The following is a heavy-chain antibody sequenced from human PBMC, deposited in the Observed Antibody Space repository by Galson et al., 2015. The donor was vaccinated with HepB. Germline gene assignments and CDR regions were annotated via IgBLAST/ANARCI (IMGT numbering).Heavy chain of an antibody. Sequence: SLRLSCAASGFTFSSYSMNWVRQAPGKGLEWVSSISSSSSYIYYADSVKGRFTISRDNAKNSLYLQMNSLRAEDTAVYYCARVGQGIAARPIVYYYYMDVWGKGTTVTVSS. CDR2: ISSSSSYI. CDR3: ARVGQGIAARPIVYYYYMDV. CDR1: GFTFSSYS. V-gene: IGHV3-21*01. D-gene: IGHD6-6*01. J-gene: IGHJ6*03.